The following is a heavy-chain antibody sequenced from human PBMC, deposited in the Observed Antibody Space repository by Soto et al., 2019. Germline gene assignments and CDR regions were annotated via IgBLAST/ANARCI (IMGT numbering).Heavy chain of an antibody. J-gene: IGHJ4*02. CDR1: GFTFSKFA. V-gene: IGHV3-23*01. CDR2: ISSTGAGT. CDR3: AKIALVGSFGFELARDY. D-gene: IGHD2-8*02. Sequence: GSLRLSCAASGFTFSKFAMTWACQAPGKGLEWVSAISSTGAGTYYVDSVKGRFTVSRDNAKNTLYLLMNRLRTEDIGIYYCAKIALVGSFGFELARDYWGQGILVTVSS.